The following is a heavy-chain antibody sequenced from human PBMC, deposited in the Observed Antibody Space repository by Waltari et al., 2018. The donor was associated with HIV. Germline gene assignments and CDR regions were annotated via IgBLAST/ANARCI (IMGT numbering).Heavy chain of an antibody. CDR2: INPNSGGT. V-gene: IGHV1-2*04. CDR1: GYTFTGYY. D-gene: IGHD6-13*01. Sequence: QVQLVQSGAEVKKPGASVKVSCKASGYTFTGYYMHWVRQAPGQGLEWMGWINPNSGGTNYAQKFQGWVTMTRDTSISTAYMELSRLRSDDTAVYYCARGRYSSSWYGRGWFDPWGQGTLVTVSS. J-gene: IGHJ5*02. CDR3: ARGRYSSSWYGRGWFDP.